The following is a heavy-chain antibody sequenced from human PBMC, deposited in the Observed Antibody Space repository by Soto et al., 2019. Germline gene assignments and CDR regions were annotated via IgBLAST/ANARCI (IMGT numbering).Heavy chain of an antibody. J-gene: IGHJ6*02. CDR1: GLTVSTSY. D-gene: IGHD3-10*01. CDR3: ARDSELPTGMDV. CDR2: LYRGGST. V-gene: IGHV3-53*02. Sequence: EVQLVETGGGLIQPGGSLRLSCAASGLTVSTSYMNWVRQAPGKGLEWVSVLYRGGSTYYADSVQGRFSISRDNSKNTLYLQMSSLRAEDTAVYYCARDSELPTGMDVWGQGTKVTVSS.